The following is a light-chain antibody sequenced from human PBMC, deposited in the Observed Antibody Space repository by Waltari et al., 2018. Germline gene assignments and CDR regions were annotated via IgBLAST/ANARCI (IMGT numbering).Light chain of an antibody. CDR2: GGS. J-gene: IGKJ4*01. V-gene: IGKV3-20*01. CDR1: QSISSY. CDR3: QQYGSSPLS. Sequence: DSVLTQSPGTLSLSPGERATPSCRASQSISSYLAWYQQKPGQAPRLLIYGGSSRATGIPDRFSGSGSGTDFTLTISRLEPEDFAVYYCQQYGSSPLSFGGGTKVEI.